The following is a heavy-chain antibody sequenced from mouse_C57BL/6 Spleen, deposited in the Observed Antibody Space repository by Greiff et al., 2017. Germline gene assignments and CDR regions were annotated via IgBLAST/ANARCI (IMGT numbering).Heavy chain of an antibody. CDR1: GYAFTNYL. D-gene: IGHD2-14*01. Sequence: VKLMESGAELVRPGTSVKVSCKASGYAFTNYLIEWVKQRPGKGLEWIGVINPGSGGTNYNEKFKGKATLTADKSSSTAYMQLSSLTSEDSAVYFCARGGGTHEGFAYWGQGTLVTVSA. J-gene: IGHJ3*01. CDR3: ARGGGTHEGFAY. CDR2: INPGSGGT. V-gene: IGHV1-54*01.